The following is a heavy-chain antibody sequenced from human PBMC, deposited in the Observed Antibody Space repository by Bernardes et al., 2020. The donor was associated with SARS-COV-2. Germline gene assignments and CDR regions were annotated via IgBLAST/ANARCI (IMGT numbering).Heavy chain of an antibody. CDR2: ISSSSSYI. V-gene: IGHV3-21*01. Sequence: GYLRLSCAASGFTFSSYSMNWVRQAPGKGLEWVSSISSSSSYIYYADSVKGRFTISRDNAKNSLYLQMNSLRAEDTAVYYCASQPAAIPDYYYYYGMDVWGQGTTVTVSS. J-gene: IGHJ6*02. CDR1: GFTFSSYS. D-gene: IGHD2-2*01. CDR3: ASQPAAIPDYYYYYGMDV.